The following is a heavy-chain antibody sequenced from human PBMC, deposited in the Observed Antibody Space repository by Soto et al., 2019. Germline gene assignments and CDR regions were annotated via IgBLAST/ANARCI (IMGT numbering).Heavy chain of an antibody. D-gene: IGHD2-15*01. J-gene: IGHJ6*02. V-gene: IGHV1-69*12. Sequence: QVQLVQSGAEVKKPGSSVKVSCKASGGTFSSYAISWVRQAPGQGLEWMGGIIPIFGTANYAQKFQGRVTITADESRSTAYVELSSLRSEDRAVYYCARDMRYCSGGSCCSPASYYYYYGMDVWGQGTTVTVSS. CDR3: ARDMRYCSGGSCCSPASYYYYYGMDV. CDR2: IIPIFGTA. CDR1: GGTFSSYA.